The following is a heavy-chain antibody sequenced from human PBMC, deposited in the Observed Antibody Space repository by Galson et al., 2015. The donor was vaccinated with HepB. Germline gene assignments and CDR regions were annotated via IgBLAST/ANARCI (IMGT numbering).Heavy chain of an antibody. CDR2: TYFRSKWYY. D-gene: IGHD2-2*01. J-gene: IGHJ4*02. V-gene: IGHV6-1*01. CDR1: GDSVSGNIVS. Sequence: CAISGDSVSGNIVSWTRIRQSPSRGLEWLGSTYFRSKWYYDYAVSVKSRIAINPDTSENQFSLQLHSVTPEDTAVYYCAGAGYCRSTYCVFAYWGQGTLVTVSS. CDR3: AGAGYCRSTYCVFAY.